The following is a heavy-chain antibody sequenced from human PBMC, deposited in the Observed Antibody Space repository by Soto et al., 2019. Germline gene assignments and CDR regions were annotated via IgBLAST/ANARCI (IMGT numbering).Heavy chain of an antibody. V-gene: IGHV4-34*01. CDR3: ARVETLTRTGTTWIDY. Sequence: PSETLSLTCAVYGGSFSGYYWSWIRQPPGKGLEWIGEINHSGSTNYNPSLKSRVTISVDTSKNQFPLKLSSVTAADTAVYYCARVETLTRTGTTWIDYWGQGTLVTVSS. D-gene: IGHD1-7*01. J-gene: IGHJ4*02. CDR2: INHSGST. CDR1: GGSFSGYY.